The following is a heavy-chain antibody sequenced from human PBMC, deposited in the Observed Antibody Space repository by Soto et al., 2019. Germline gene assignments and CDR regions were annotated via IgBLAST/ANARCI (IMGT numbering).Heavy chain of an antibody. CDR3: ARAYYYDTSAYQNAFDI. Sequence: QVQLVESGGGVVQPGRSLRLSCAASGFTFSSHGMHWVRQAPGKGLEWVTVIWYDGSNKYYADSVKGRFTISRDNSKKXXYLQMNSLRAEDTAVYYCARAYYYDTSAYQNAFDIWGQGTMVTVSS. V-gene: IGHV3-33*01. CDR1: GFTFSSHG. CDR2: IWYDGSNK. J-gene: IGHJ3*02. D-gene: IGHD3-22*01.